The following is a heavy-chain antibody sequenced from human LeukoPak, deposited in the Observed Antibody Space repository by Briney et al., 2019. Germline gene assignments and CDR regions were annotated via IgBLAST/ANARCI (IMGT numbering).Heavy chain of an antibody. CDR2: ISGSGGST. J-gene: IGHJ4*02. CDR3: AKFEFGF. D-gene: IGHD3-16*01. Sequence: GGSLRLSCAVSGFTFSSYVMSWVRQAPGKGLEWVSAISGSGGSTYYADSVKGRFTISRDNSKNTLYLNSLRDEDTAVYCAKFEFGFWGQGTLVTVSS. V-gene: IGHV3-23*01. CDR1: GFTFSSYV.